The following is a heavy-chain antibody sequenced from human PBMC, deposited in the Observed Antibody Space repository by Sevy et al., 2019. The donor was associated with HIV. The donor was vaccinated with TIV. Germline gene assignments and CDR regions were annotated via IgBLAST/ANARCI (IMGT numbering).Heavy chain of an antibody. CDR2: INHSGST. CDR3: ARGQGRSDYSSGYYYDY. D-gene: IGHD3-22*01. Sequence: SETLSLTCAVYGGSFSGYYWSWIRQPPGKGLEWIGEINHSGSTNYNPSLKSRVTISVDTSKNQFSLKLSSVTAADTAVYYCARGQGRSDYSSGYYYDYWGQGTLVTVSS. CDR1: GGSFSGYY. V-gene: IGHV4-34*01. J-gene: IGHJ4*02.